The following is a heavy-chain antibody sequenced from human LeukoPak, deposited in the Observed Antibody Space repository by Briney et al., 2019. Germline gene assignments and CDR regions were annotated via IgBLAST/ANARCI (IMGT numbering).Heavy chain of an antibody. CDR1: GFTFSSYS. D-gene: IGHD5-18*01. Sequence: PGGSLRLSCAASGFTFSSYSMNWVRQAPGKGLEWVSSISSSSYIYYADSVKGRFTISRDNAKNSLYLQMNSLRAEDTAVYYCARGRGLVVDTAMVFDYWGQGTLVTVSS. J-gene: IGHJ4*02. V-gene: IGHV3-21*01. CDR3: ARGRGLVVDTAMVFDY. CDR2: ISSSSYI.